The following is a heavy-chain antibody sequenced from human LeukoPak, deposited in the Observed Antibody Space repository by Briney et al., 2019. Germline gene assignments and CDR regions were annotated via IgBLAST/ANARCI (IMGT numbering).Heavy chain of an antibody. Sequence: SETLSLTCTVSGGTISSYYWNWIRQPPGKGLEWIGYIHYSGSTKYNPSLKSRVTISVDTSKNRFSLKLSSVTAADTALYFCAREGITMVRGVTNFNWFDPWGQGTLVTVSS. V-gene: IGHV4-59*12. J-gene: IGHJ5*02. D-gene: IGHD3-10*01. CDR1: GGTISSYY. CDR2: IHYSGST. CDR3: AREGITMVRGVTNFNWFDP.